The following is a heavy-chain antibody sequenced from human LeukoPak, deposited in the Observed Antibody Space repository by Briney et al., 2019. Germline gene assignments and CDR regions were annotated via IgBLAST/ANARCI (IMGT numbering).Heavy chain of an antibody. CDR3: AKEPYRPPQRPGG. V-gene: IGHV3-23*01. Sequence: GGPLGLSCAASGFTFSSYALSWVRQAPGKGPEWVSGISSSGKSTYYADSVKGRFTISRDNSKNTLYLQMNSLRAEDTAVYYCAKEPYRPPQRPGGWGQGTLVTVSS. CDR2: ISSSGKST. D-gene: IGHD1-26*01. CDR1: GFTFSSYA. J-gene: IGHJ1*01.